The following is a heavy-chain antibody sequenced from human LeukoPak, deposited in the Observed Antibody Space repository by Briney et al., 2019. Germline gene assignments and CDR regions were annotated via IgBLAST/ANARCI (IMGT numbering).Heavy chain of an antibody. V-gene: IGHV1-18*01. D-gene: IGHD3-16*02. CDR2: ISGYNDDT. J-gene: IGHJ4*02. CDR3: ARGRSLGELSD. CDR1: GYTFIRYG. Sequence: LWASVKVSCKASGYTFIRYGISWVRQAPGQGLEWVGWISGYNDDTNYAQKFQGRVTITADESTSTAYMELSSLRSEDTAVYYCARGRSLGELSDWGQGTLVTVSS.